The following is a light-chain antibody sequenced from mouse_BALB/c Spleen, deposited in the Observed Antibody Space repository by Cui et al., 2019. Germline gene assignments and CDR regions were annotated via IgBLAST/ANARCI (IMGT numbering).Light chain of an antibody. J-gene: IGKJ4*01. CDR2: SAS. CDR3: QQYNSYPFT. Sequence: DIVMTQSQKSMSTSVGDRVSVTCKASQNVGTNVAWYQQKPGQSPKALIYSASYRYSGVPDRFTGSGSGTDFTLTISNVQSEDLAEYFCQQYNSYPFTFGSGTKLEIK. CDR1: QNVGTN. V-gene: IGKV6-15*01.